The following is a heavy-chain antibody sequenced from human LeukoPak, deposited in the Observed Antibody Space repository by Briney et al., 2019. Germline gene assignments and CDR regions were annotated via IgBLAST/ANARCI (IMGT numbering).Heavy chain of an antibody. CDR2: IIPLLDIT. CDR1: GGTLSNYG. V-gene: IGHV1-69*04. CDR3: ATDGPAAMGADYLYGLDV. Sequence: SVKVSCKASGGTLSNYGISWVRQAPGQGLEWMGRIIPLLDITKYAERFQGRVAITADKSTSTAYLDVSILRSEATAVYYCATDGPAAMGADYLYGLDVWGQGTTVTVSS. J-gene: IGHJ6*02. D-gene: IGHD2-2*01.